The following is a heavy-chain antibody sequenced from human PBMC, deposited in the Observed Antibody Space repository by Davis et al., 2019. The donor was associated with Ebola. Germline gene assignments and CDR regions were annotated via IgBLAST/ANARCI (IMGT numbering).Heavy chain of an antibody. CDR1: GGTFSSYA. CDR2: IIPILGIA. V-gene: IGHV1-69*04. Sequence: SVKVSCKASGGTFSSYAISWVRQAPGQGLEWMGRIIPILGIANYAQKFQGRVTITADKSTSTAYMELSSLRSEDTAVYYCARFKDYYDSSGLVGAFDIWGQGTMVTVSS. J-gene: IGHJ3*02. CDR3: ARFKDYYDSSGLVGAFDI. D-gene: IGHD3-22*01.